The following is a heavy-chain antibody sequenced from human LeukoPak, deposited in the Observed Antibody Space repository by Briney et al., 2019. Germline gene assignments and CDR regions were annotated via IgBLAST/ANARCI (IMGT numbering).Heavy chain of an antibody. D-gene: IGHD3-9*01. CDR3: AKFFDILTGYFDY. J-gene: IGHJ4*02. Sequence: GGSLRLSCAASGFTFSRYAIRWVRQSPGKGLEWVSAISGGGGTTYYANFADSVKGRFTISRDNAKNTLYLQMNSLRAEDTAIYYCAKFFDILTGYFDYWGQGTLVTVSS. CDR2: ISGGGGTT. V-gene: IGHV3-23*01. CDR1: GFTFSRYA.